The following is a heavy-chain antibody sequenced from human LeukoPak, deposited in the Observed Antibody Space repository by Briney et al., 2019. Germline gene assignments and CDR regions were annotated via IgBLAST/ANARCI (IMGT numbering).Heavy chain of an antibody. Sequence: GESLKISCKGSGYSFTSYWIGWVRQMPGKGLEWMGIIHPGDSDTRYSPSFQGQVTISADKSISTAYLQWSSLKASDTAMYYCARRAYYDSSGYQIEYYFDYWGQGTLVTVSS. CDR3: ARRAYYDSSGYQIEYYFDY. CDR1: GYSFTSYW. CDR2: IHPGDSDT. D-gene: IGHD3-22*01. V-gene: IGHV5-51*01. J-gene: IGHJ4*02.